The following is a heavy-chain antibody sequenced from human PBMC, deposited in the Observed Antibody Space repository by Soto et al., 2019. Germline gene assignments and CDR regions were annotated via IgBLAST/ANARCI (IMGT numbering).Heavy chain of an antibody. CDR2: IYYSANT. J-gene: IGHJ6*02. CDR3: ARSGVNSDYYGMDV. CDR1: GGSISSGGYY. V-gene: IGHV4-31*01. D-gene: IGHD3-10*01. Sequence: QVQLQESGPGLVKPSQTLSLTCSVSGGSISSGGYYWSWLRQPPGKGLEWIGYIYYSANTHYNPTLRGIVSISADTSKDQFSLNLSSVTAAEKAVYYCARSGVNSDYYGMDVWGQGTTVTVSS.